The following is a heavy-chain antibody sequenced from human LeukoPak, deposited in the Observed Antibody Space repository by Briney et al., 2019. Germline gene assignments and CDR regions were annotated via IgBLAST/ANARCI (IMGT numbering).Heavy chain of an antibody. Sequence: SETLSLTRTVSGDSISSNSYYWGWIRQPPGKGLEWIGSIYYSGSTYNNPSLKSRVTISVDTSKDQFSLKLSSVTAADTAVYYCARLRDIVATYDAFDIWGQGTMVTVSS. CDR2: IYYSGST. D-gene: IGHD5-12*01. CDR3: ARLRDIVATYDAFDI. CDR1: GDSISSNSYY. J-gene: IGHJ3*02. V-gene: IGHV4-39*07.